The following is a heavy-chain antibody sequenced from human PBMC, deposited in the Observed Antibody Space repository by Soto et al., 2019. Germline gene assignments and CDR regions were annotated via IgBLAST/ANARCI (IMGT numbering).Heavy chain of an antibody. J-gene: IGHJ4*02. CDR3: PKGLAQQRGGGDY. CDR2: ISYDGSNK. Sequence: QVQLVESGGGVVQPGRSLRLSCAASGFTFSSYGMHWVRQAPGKGLEWVAVISYDGSNKYYADSVKGRFTISRDNSKNRLYLQMNSLRAEDTAVYYCPKGLAQQRGGGDYWGQGTLVTVSS. CDR1: GFTFSSYG. V-gene: IGHV3-30*18. D-gene: IGHD6-13*01.